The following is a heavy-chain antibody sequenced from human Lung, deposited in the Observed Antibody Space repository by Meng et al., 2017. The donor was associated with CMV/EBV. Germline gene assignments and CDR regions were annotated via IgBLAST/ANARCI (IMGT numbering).Heavy chain of an antibody. CDR1: GYTFTSSS. Sequence: QVHLVQSGSALKKPGDSVKVACQAAGYTFTSSSINWVRDAPGQGLEWMGGIDINTGNPSHAHGFTGRFVFSLDPSVSTAYLKNDSLTADDTAVYYCARGNGWRFAYWGQGTLVTVSS. V-gene: IGHV7-4-1*01. J-gene: IGHJ4*02. CDR3: ARGNGWRFAY. D-gene: IGHD6-19*01. CDR2: IDINTGNP.